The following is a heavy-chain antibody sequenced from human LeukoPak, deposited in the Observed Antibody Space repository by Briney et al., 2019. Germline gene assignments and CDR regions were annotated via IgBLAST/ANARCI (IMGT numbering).Heavy chain of an antibody. CDR3: ARSPNCGGDCS. CDR1: GFTFSSNE. J-gene: IGHJ5*02. CDR2: ISNDGGNK. D-gene: IGHD2-21*02. V-gene: IGHV3-30-3*01. Sequence: GGSLRLSCEASGFTFSSNEMHWVRQAPGKGLEWVTLISNDGGNKYYAESVKGRFTISRDNAKNTLYLQMNSLRAEDTAVYYCARSPNCGGDCSWGQGTLVTVSS.